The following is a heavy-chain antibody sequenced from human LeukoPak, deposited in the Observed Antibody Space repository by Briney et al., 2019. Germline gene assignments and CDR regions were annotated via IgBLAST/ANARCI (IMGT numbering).Heavy chain of an antibody. CDR1: GFTFDDYG. Sequence: PGRSLRLSCAASGFTFDDYGMSWVRQAPGKGLEWVSGINWNGGSTGYADSVKGRFTISRDNAKNSLYLQMNSLRAEDTALYYCARRGVAAAGTRWFDPWGQGTLVTVSS. CDR3: ARRGVAAAGTRWFDP. CDR2: INWNGGST. V-gene: IGHV3-20*04. J-gene: IGHJ5*02. D-gene: IGHD6-13*01.